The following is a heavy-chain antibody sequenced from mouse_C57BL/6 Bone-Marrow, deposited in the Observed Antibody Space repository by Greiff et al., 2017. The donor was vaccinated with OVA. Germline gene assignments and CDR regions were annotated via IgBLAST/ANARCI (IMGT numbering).Heavy chain of an antibody. J-gene: IGHJ2*01. V-gene: IGHV1-19*01. D-gene: IGHD3-2*01. CDR3: ARRRQLVFDY. CDR1: GYTFTDYY. Sequence: VQLPQSGPVLVKPGASVKMSCKASGYTFTDYYMNWVKQSHGKSLEWIGVINPYNGGTSYNQKFKGKATLTVDKSSSTAYMELNSLTSEDSAVYYCARRRQLVFDYWGQGTTLTVSS. CDR2: INPYNGGT.